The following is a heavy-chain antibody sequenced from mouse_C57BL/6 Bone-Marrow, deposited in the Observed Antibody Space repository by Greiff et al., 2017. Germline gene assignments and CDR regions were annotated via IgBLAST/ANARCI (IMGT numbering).Heavy chain of an antibody. CDR1: EYEFPSHA. CDR2: INSDGGST. J-gene: IGHJ3*01. V-gene: IGHV5-2*01. Sequence: EVKLVESGGGLVQPGESLKLSCESNEYEFPSHAMSWVRKTPEKRLELVAAINSDGGSTSYPDTMKRRFIISRDNTKDTLYLQMSSLRSEATALYYCARQATAWFAYWGQGTLVTVSA. CDR3: ARQATAWFAY.